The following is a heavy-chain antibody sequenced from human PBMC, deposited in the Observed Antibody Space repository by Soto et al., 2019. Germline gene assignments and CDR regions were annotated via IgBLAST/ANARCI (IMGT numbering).Heavy chain of an antibody. Sequence: GGSLRLSCVASGFTFISSFMGWIRQAPGKGLEWVANINQDGGVTYYVDSVEGRFTISRDNTKDSLYLQMNSLRGEDTTIYYCARYYRGSGRYFFDYWGQGTPVTVSS. J-gene: IGHJ4*02. CDR3: ARYYRGSGRYFFDY. CDR1: GFTFISSF. CDR2: INQDGGVT. D-gene: IGHD6-19*01. V-gene: IGHV3-7*03.